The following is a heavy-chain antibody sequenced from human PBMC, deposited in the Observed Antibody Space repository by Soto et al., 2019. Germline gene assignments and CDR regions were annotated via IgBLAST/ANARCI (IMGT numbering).Heavy chain of an antibody. J-gene: IGHJ6*02. V-gene: IGHV1-58*01. D-gene: IGHD6-6*01. CDR2: IVVGSGNT. CDR1: EFTCTSSA. CDR3: AADQYSSSSQGPGKRYYYYYGMDV. Sequence: PSVKVSCKASEFTCTSSAVQWVRQARGQRLEWIGWIVVGSGNTNYAQKFQERVTITRDMSTSTAYMELSSLRSEDTAVYYCAADQYSSSSQGPGKRYYYYYGMDVWGQGTTVTVSS.